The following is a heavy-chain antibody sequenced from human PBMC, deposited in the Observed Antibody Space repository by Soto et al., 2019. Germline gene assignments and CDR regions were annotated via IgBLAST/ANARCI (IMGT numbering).Heavy chain of an antibody. CDR2: IYYSGST. D-gene: IGHD6-6*01. CDR3: AREKPARGGTLGP. Sequence: PSETLSLTCTVSGGSISSGGYYWSWIRQHPGKGLEWIGYIYYSGSTYYNPSLKSRVTISVDTSKNQFSLKLSSVTAADTAVYYCAREKPARGGTLGPWGQGTLVTVSS. J-gene: IGHJ5*02. CDR1: GGSISSGGYY. V-gene: IGHV4-31*03.